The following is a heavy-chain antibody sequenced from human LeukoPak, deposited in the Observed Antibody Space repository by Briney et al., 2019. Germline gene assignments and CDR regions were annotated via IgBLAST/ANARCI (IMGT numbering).Heavy chain of an antibody. V-gene: IGHV3-9*01. Sequence: SLRLSCAASGFTFDDYAMHWVRQAPGKGLEWVSGISWNSGSIGYVDSVKGRFTISRDNAKNSLYLQMNSLKTEDTAVYYCRGGYGGDDNWGQGSLVTVSS. D-gene: IGHD3-22*01. CDR3: RGGYGGDDN. CDR1: GFTFDDYA. J-gene: IGHJ4*02. CDR2: ISWNSGSI.